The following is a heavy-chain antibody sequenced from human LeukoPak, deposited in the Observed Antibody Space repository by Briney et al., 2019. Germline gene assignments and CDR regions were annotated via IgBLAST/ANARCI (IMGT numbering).Heavy chain of an antibody. V-gene: IGHV3-53*01. CDR2: IYSGGST. CDR1: GFTVSSNY. J-gene: IGHJ3*02. Sequence: GGSLRLSCAASGFTVSSNYMSWVRQAPGKGLEWVSVIYSGGSTYYADSVKGRFTISRDNSKNTLYLQMNSLRAEDTAVYYCARDREGTTVTIGAFDIWGQGTMATVSS. D-gene: IGHD4-11*01. CDR3: ARDREGTTVTIGAFDI.